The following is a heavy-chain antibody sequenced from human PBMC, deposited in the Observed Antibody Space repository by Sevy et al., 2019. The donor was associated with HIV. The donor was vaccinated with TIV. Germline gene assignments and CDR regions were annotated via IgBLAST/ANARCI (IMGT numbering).Heavy chain of an antibody. CDR1: GFTFSSYE. CDR3: ARDLPPSATTVPHFDC. D-gene: IGHD4-17*01. V-gene: IGHV3-48*03. Sequence: GGSLRLSCAASGFTFSSYEMNWVRQAPGKGLEWISYISYSGTAMYYSDSVRGRFTISRDNARRSLYLQMNSLRAEDTAVYYCARDLPPSATTVPHFDCWGQGTLVTVSS. J-gene: IGHJ4*02. CDR2: ISYSGTAM.